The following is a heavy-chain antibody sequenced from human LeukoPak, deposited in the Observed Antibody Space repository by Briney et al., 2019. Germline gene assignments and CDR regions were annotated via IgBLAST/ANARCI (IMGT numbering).Heavy chain of an antibody. CDR2: ISYDGSNK. CDR3: ARQLGLAGETDY. J-gene: IGHJ4*02. Sequence: PGGSLRLSCAASGFTFSSYAMHWVRQAPGKGLEWVAVISYDGSNKYYADSVKGRFTISRDNSKNTLYLQMNSLRAEDTAVYYCARQLGLAGETDYRGQGTLVTVSS. D-gene: IGHD3-16*01. CDR1: GFTFSSYA. V-gene: IGHV3-30-3*01.